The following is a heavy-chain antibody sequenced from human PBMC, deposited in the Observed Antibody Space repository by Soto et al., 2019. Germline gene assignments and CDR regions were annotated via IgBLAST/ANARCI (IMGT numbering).Heavy chain of an antibody. CDR3: TRDNGYGDYGLVENWFDP. D-gene: IGHD4-17*01. V-gene: IGHV3-49*03. CDR2: IRSKAYGGTT. Sequence: GGSLRLSCTASGFTFGDYAMSWFRQAPGKGLEWVGFIRSKAYGGTTEYAASVKGRFTISRDDSKSIAYLQMNSLKTEDTAVYYCTRDNGYGDYGLVENWFDPWGQGTLVTVSS. CDR1: GFTFGDYA. J-gene: IGHJ5*02.